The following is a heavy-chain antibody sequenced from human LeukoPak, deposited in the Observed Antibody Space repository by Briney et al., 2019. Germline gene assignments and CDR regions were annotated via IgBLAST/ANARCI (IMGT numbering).Heavy chain of an antibody. Sequence: RGGSLRLSCAASGFTFSSYAMHWVRQAPGKGLEYVSAISSNGGSTYYANSVKGRFTISRDNSKNTLYLQMGSLRAEDMAVYYCARANVDTAMVPGYGMDVWGQGTTVTVSS. D-gene: IGHD5-18*01. CDR3: ARANVDTAMVPGYGMDV. CDR2: ISSNGGST. CDR1: GFTFSSYA. V-gene: IGHV3-64*01. J-gene: IGHJ6*02.